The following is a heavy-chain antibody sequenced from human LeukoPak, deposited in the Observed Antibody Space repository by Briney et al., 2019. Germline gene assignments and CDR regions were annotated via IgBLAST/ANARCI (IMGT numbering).Heavy chain of an antibody. CDR1: GLTFSESW. Sequence: PGGSLRLSCAASGLTFSESWMSWVRQAPGQGLEWVAAIKEDGSEKDYVDSVKGRFTISRDNAKNSLYLQMNNLRAEGTAVYYCATYTNWVAGDVWGQGTSVSVSS. CDR3: ATYTNWVAGDV. CDR2: IKEDGSEK. V-gene: IGHV3-7*01. J-gene: IGHJ6*02. D-gene: IGHD1-1*01.